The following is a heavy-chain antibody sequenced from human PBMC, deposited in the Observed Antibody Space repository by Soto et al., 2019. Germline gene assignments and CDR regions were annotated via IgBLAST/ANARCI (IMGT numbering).Heavy chain of an antibody. CDR1: GFTFCSYG. J-gene: IGHJ6*02. V-gene: IGHV3-30*18. CDR2: ISYDGSNK. D-gene: IGHD3-22*01. Sequence: PGGSLRLSCAASGFTFCSYGMHWVRQAPGKGLEWVAVISYDGSNKYYADSVKGRFTISRDNSKNTLYLQMNSLRAEDTAVYYCAKDLVKYYYDSSGYYRYGMDVWGQGTTVTVSS. CDR3: AKDLVKYYYDSSGYYRYGMDV.